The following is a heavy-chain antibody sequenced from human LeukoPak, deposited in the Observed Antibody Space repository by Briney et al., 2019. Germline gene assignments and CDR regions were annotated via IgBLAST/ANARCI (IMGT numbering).Heavy chain of an antibody. D-gene: IGHD2/OR15-2a*01. V-gene: IGHV3-48*03. CDR3: ARDTTLVGPDDY. Sequence: GGSLRLSCAASGFTFSSYEMNWVRQAPGKGLEWVSYISSSGSTIYYADSVKGRFAISRDNAKNSLYLQMNSLRAEDTAVYYCARDTTLVGPDDYWGQGTLVTVSS. J-gene: IGHJ4*02. CDR2: ISSSGSTI. CDR1: GFTFSSYE.